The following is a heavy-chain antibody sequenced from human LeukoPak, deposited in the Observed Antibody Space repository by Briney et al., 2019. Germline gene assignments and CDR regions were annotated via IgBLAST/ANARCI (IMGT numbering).Heavy chain of an antibody. Sequence: SETLSLTCIVSGGSISSSSYYWGWIRQPPGKGLEWIGSIYYSGSTYYNPSLKSRVTISVDTSKNQFSLKLSSVTAADTAVYYWARGVRHAVTEYWGQGTLVTVSS. CDR1: GGSISSSSYY. J-gene: IGHJ4*02. D-gene: IGHD4-17*01. CDR3: ARGVRHAVTEY. CDR2: IYYSGST. V-gene: IGHV4-39*07.